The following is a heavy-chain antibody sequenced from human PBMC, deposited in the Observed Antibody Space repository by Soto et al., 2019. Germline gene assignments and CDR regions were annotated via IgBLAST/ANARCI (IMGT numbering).Heavy chain of an antibody. CDR1: GGTFGSYA. J-gene: IGHJ6*02. CDR2: IIPIFGTA. V-gene: IGHV1-69*01. D-gene: IGHD4-17*01. Sequence: QVQLVQSGAEVKKPGSSVKVSCKASGGTFGSYAISWVRQAPGQGLEWMGGIIPIFGTANYAQKFQGRVTITADESTSTAYIELSSLRSEDTAVYYCARADYGDYARLYYYYGMDVWGQGTTVTVSS. CDR3: ARADYGDYARLYYYYGMDV.